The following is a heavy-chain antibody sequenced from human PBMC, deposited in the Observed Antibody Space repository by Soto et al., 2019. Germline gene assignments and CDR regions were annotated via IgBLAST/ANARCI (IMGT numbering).Heavy chain of an antibody. CDR3: ARGGLASVAIQVYY. D-gene: IGHD6-13*01. CDR2: ANRSGST. CDR1: GGSFGTYY. V-gene: IGHV4-34*01. J-gene: IGHJ4*02. Sequence: QVQLQQWGAGLLKPSETLSLTCAVYGGSFGTYYWAWIRQTPGKGLEWIGEANRSGSTNYNPAPKSRATLSVDTPKNQVSVKLTSLTAADTAMYYCARGGLASVAIQVYYWGQGNLVTVSS.